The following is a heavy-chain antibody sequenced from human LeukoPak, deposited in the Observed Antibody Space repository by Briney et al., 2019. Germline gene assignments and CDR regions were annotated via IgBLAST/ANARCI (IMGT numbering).Heavy chain of an antibody. J-gene: IGHJ3*02. CDR2: IKSKTDGGTT. V-gene: IGHV3-15*01. CDR3: TRDRKYYYGSGSYYPDAFDI. CDR1: GFSFSNAW. D-gene: IGHD3-10*01. Sequence: GGSLRLSCAASGFSFSNAWMSWVRQAPGKGLEWIGRIKSKTDGGTTDYAAPLKGRFTISRDDSKNTLYLQMNSLKTEDTAVYYCTRDRKYYYGSGSYYPDAFDIWGQGTMVTVSS.